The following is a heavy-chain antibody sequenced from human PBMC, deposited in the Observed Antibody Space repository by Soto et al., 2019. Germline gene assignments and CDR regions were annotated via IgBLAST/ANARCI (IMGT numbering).Heavy chain of an antibody. CDR3: VKERYAQLWLEDYGMDV. CDR2: ISYDGTDK. J-gene: IGHJ6*02. Sequence: GGSLRLSCAASGFTFSSYGIDWVRQAPGKWLEWVALISYDGTDKYYADSVKGRFTIARDNSKNTLYLQMSSLGPEDTAVYYCVKERYAQLWLEDYGMDVWGQGTTVTVSS. D-gene: IGHD5-18*01. V-gene: IGHV3-30*18. CDR1: GFTFSSYG.